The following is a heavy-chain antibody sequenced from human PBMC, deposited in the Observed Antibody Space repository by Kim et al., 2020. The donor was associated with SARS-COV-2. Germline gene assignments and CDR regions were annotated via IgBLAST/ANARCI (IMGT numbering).Heavy chain of an antibody. Sequence: GGSLRLSCAASGFTVSTYAMSWVRQAPGKGLEWVSGMSGSGGGIYYADAVKRRFTTSRDNSKNTLYLRMNSRRAEDTAIYYLTKDAYYYDSSGYRNYFYSWGQGALVSVSP. CDR3: TKDAYYYDSSGYRNYFYS. J-gene: IGHJ4*02. CDR2: MSGSGGGI. V-gene: IGHV3-23*01. D-gene: IGHD3-22*01. CDR1: GFTVSTYA.